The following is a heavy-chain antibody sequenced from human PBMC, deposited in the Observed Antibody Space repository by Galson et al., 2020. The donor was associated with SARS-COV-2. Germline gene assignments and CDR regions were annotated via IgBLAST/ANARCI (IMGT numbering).Heavy chain of an antibody. V-gene: IGHV4-61*02. D-gene: IGHD1-26*01. CDR2: IYISERT. Sequence: SETLSLTCTVSGGSIRSSSYYWSWIRQPAGKGLEWIGRIYISERTNYNPSLKSRVTISADTSKNQFSLRLTSVTAADTAVYYCAREGRWELYFDYWGQGSLVTVSS. CDR3: AREGRWELYFDY. CDR1: GGSIRSSSYY. J-gene: IGHJ4*02.